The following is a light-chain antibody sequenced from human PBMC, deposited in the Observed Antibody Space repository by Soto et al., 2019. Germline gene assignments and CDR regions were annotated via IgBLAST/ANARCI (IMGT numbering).Light chain of an antibody. CDR3: QQSYSTLGT. V-gene: IGKV1-39*01. CDR1: QSVSSY. J-gene: IGKJ1*01. CDR2: AAS. Sequence: TQSPGTLSLSPGERATLSCRASQSVSSYLNWYQQKPGKAPKLLIYAASSLQSGVPSRFSGSGSGTDFTLTISSLQPEDFATYYCQQSYSTLGTFGQGTKVDIK.